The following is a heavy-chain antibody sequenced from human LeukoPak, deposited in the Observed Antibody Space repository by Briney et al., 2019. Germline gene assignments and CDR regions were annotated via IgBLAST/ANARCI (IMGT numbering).Heavy chain of an antibody. V-gene: IGHV1-69*13. CDR1: GGTFSSYA. CDR2: IIPIFGTA. D-gene: IGHD3-16*02. CDR3: ARDLGDYVWGSYRQGDVDY. Sequence: SVKVSCKASGGTFSSYAISWVRQAPGHGLEWMGGIIPIFGTANYAQKFQGRVTITADESTSTAYMELSSLRSEDTAVYYCARDLGDYVWGSYRQGDVDYWGQGTLVTVSS. J-gene: IGHJ4*02.